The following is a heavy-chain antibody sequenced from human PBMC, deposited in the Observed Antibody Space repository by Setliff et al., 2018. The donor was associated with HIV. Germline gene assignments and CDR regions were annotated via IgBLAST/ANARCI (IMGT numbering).Heavy chain of an antibody. CDR3: ASPLIMTTVTKDY. V-gene: IGHV3-48*04. J-gene: IGHJ4*02. D-gene: IGHD4-17*01. CDR2: ITGSSDII. Sequence: LSLSCAASGFTFSTYPMNWVRQAPGKGLEWVSYITGSSDIIHYADSVKCRFTVSRDNAKNSLYLQMNNLIAEDTAMYYCASPLIMTTVTKDYWGQGTLVTVSS. CDR1: GFTFSTYP.